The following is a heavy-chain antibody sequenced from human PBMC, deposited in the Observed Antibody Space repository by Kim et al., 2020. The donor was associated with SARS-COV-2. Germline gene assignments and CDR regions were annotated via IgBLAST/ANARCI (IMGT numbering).Heavy chain of an antibody. V-gene: IGHV4-39*01. CDR1: GGSIRSSSYY. CDR2: IYYSGST. J-gene: IGHJ4*02. D-gene: IGHD5-12*01. Sequence: SETLSLTCTVSGGSIRSSSYYWGWIRQPPGKGLEWIGSIYYSGSTNYNPSLKSRVTISVDTSKNQFSLKLSSVTAADTAVYYCVSPFWLGNDSWGQGTLV. CDR3: VSPFWLGNDS.